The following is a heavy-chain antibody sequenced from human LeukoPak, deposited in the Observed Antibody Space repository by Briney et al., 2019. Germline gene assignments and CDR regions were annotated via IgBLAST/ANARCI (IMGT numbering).Heavy chain of an antibody. CDR2: ISTYDGNT. CDR1: GYTFNTYG. D-gene: IGHD6-13*01. V-gene: IGHV1-18*01. J-gene: IGHJ5*02. CDR3: ARDKVIASAGTPNWFDP. Sequence: ASVKVSCKASGYTFNTYGISWVRQAPGQGLDWMGWISTYDGNTNYAQRFQGRVTMTTDTSTSTAYMELRSLRSDDTAVYYCARDKVIASAGTPNWFDPWGQGTLVTVSS.